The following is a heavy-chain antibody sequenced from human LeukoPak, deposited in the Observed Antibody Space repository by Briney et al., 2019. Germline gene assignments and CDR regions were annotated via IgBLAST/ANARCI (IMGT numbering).Heavy chain of an antibody. V-gene: IGHV4-39*07. CDR2: INHSGST. D-gene: IGHD3-9*01. Sequence: PSETLSLTCTVSGGSISSGDYYWRWIRQPPGKGLEWIGEINHSGSTNYNPSLKSRVTISVDTSKNQFSLKLSSVTAADTAVYYCARVRYFDWSHDYWGQGTLVTVSS. J-gene: IGHJ4*02. CDR1: GGSISSGDYY. CDR3: ARVRYFDWSHDY.